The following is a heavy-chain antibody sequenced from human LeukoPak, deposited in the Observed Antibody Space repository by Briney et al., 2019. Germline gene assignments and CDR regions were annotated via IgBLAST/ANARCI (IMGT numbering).Heavy chain of an antibody. CDR3: ARGDGMAAAEYGY. CDR1: GYSISSGYY. D-gene: IGHD6-13*01. CDR2: IYHSGST. Sequence: PSETLSLTCTVSGYSISSGYYWGWIRQPPGKGLEWIGSIYHSGSTYYNPSLKSRVTISVDTSKNQFSLKLSSVTAADTAVYYCARGDGMAAAEYGYWGQGTLVTVSS. J-gene: IGHJ4*02. V-gene: IGHV4-38-2*02.